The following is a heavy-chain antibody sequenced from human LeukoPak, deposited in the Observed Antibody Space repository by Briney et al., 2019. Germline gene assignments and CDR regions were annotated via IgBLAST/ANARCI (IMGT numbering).Heavy chain of an antibody. CDR1: GFTFSSYA. CDR2: ISGSGGST. Sequence: GGSLRLSCAASGFTFSSYAMSWVRQAPGKGLEWVSAISGSGGSTYYADSVKGRFTISRDNSKNTLYLRMNSLRAEDTAVYYCANSWSGSPRYGMDVWGQGTTVTVSS. V-gene: IGHV3-23*01. D-gene: IGHD3-10*01. J-gene: IGHJ6*02. CDR3: ANSWSGSPRYGMDV.